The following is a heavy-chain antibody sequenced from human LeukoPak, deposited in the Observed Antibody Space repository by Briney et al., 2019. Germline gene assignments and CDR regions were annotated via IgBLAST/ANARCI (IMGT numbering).Heavy chain of an antibody. D-gene: IGHD3-10*01. CDR1: GGSISSHY. CDR3: ARGRFGESHPSYYYYGMDV. Sequence: SDTLSLTCTVSGGSISSHYWIWIPQPPGKRLEWIGEINHSGSTNYNPYLKSRVAMSVDTSKNQFSLKLSSVTAADTAVYYCARGRFGESHPSYYYYGMDVWGQGTTVTVSS. J-gene: IGHJ6*02. CDR2: INHSGST. V-gene: IGHV4-59*08.